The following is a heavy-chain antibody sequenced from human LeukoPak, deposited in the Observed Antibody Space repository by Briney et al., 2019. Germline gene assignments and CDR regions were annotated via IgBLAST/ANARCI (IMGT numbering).Heavy chain of an antibody. J-gene: IGHJ4*02. CDR3: ARSSGWWSLDY. CDR2: FDTGFGT. D-gene: IGHD6-19*01. CDR1: GFTFSTAS. Sequence: GALRLSCAASGFTFSTASLHWVCQAPGRGLEWVSAFDTGFGTYYPDSLRGRFTISRDNSKNTLFLQMNSLRAEGTAVYYCARSSGWWSLDYWGQGTLVTVSS. V-gene: IGHV3-23*01.